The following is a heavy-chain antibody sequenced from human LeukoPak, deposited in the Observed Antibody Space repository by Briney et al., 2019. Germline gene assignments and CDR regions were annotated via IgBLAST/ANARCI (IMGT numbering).Heavy chain of an antibody. V-gene: IGHV3-30*02. D-gene: IGHD1-14*01. CDR1: GFTFSSYG. CDR2: IRYDGSNK. Sequence: PGGSLRLSCAASGFTFSSYGMHWVRQAPGKGLEWVAFIRYDGSNKYYADSVKGRFTISRDNSKNTLYLQMNSLRAEDAAVYYCAKDGLTNLRDYYYYMDVWGKGTTVTISS. CDR3: AKDGLTNLRDYYYYMDV. J-gene: IGHJ6*03.